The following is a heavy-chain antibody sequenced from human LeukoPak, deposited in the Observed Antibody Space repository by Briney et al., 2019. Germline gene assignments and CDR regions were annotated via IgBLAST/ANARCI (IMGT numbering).Heavy chain of an antibody. Sequence: GGSLRLSCAASGFTFSIYSMNWVRQAPGEGLEWLSYISADSNTIYYAGSVKGRFTISRDNAKTSLYLQMNTLRDEDTAVYYCARDRAAPTWFFDLWGRGTLVLVSS. D-gene: IGHD2-15*01. CDR3: ARDRAAPTWFFDL. J-gene: IGHJ2*01. CDR2: ISADSNTI. V-gene: IGHV3-48*02. CDR1: GFTFSIYS.